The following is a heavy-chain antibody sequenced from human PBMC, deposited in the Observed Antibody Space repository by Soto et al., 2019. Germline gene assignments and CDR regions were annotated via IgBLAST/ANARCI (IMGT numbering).Heavy chain of an antibody. CDR2: IYYSGST. V-gene: IGHV4-59*01. Sequence: PLVINCRPYTVADGELVDYGGSWIRHPPGKGLEWIGYIYYSGSTNYNPSLKSRITISVDTSKNQFSLKLSSVTAADTAVYYCARAISAQYSSSYNWFGPWGQRTVVTVS. CDR1: DGELVDYG. J-gene: IGHJ5*02. CDR3: ARAISAQYSSSYNWFGP. D-gene: IGHD6-6*01.